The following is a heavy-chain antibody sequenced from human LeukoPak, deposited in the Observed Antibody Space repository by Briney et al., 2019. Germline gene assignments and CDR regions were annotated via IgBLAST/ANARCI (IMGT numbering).Heavy chain of an antibody. CDR2: ISAYNGNT. CDR1: GYTFTGYY. V-gene: IGHV1-18*04. D-gene: IGHD2-15*01. Sequence: ASVKVSCKASGYTFTGYYMHWARQAPGQGLEWMGWISAYNGNTNYAQKLQGRVTMTTDTSTSTAYMELRSLRSDDTAVYYCARNAGYCSGGSCYFDYWGQGTLVTVSS. J-gene: IGHJ4*02. CDR3: ARNAGYCSGGSCYFDY.